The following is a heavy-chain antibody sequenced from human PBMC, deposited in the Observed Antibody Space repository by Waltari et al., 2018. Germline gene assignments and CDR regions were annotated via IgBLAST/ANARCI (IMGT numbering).Heavy chain of an antibody. CDR1: GGTFSSYA. CDR2: IIPIFGTG. CDR3: ASDPSIAANYYYGMDV. Sequence: QVQLVQSGAEVKKPGSSVKVSCKASGGTFSSYAISWVRQAPGQGLEWMGGIIPIFGTGNYAQKFQGRVTITADESTSTAYMELSSLRSEDTAVYYCASDPSIAANYYYGMDVWGQGTTVTVSS. D-gene: IGHD6-13*01. J-gene: IGHJ6*02. V-gene: IGHV1-69*12.